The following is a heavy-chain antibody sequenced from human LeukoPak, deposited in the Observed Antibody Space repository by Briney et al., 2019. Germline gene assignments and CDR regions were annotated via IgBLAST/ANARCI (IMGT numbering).Heavy chain of an antibody. J-gene: IGHJ4*02. Sequence: GESLQISCKGSGYRFTSYWIGWVRQMPGKGLEWMGIIYPDDSDTRYSPSFQGQVTISADKSITTAYLQWRSLKASDTAMYYCARQGRTTSPGYNREFDYWGQGTLVTVSS. D-gene: IGHD1-14*01. V-gene: IGHV5-51*01. CDR3: ARQGRTTSPGYNREFDY. CDR1: GYRFTSYW. CDR2: IYPDDSDT.